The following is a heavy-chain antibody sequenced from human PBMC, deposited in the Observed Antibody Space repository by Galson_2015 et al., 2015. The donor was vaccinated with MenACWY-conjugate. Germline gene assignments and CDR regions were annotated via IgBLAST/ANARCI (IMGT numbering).Heavy chain of an antibody. Sequence: ETLSLTCTVSGGSISSHYWSWFRQPPGKGLEWIAYIRDTGSLKDNPSLKSRVTMSADKSNNQFSLRLISVTAADTAVYYCARIPTWGSSFGYLDYWGQGILVAVSS. D-gene: IGHD7-27*01. CDR2: IRDTGSL. CDR1: GGSISSHY. CDR3: ARIPTWGSSFGYLDY. V-gene: IGHV4-59*08. J-gene: IGHJ4*02.